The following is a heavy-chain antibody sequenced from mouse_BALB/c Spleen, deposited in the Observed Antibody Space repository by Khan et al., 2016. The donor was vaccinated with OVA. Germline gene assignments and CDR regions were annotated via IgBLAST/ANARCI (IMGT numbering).Heavy chain of an antibody. V-gene: IGHV1-63*02. CDR2: IYPGGYFT. Sequence: QVQLQQSGGEVVRPGTSVKISCKASGYTFTNYWLGWIRQRPGHGLEWIGDIYPGGYFTNYNEKFKGKATLTVDTSSSTANMQLSSLTSEDSAVYFWARWGTWYCDVWGAGTTVNGSS. J-gene: IGHJ1*01. D-gene: IGHD2-14*01. CDR3: ARWGTWYCDV. CDR1: GYTFTNYW.